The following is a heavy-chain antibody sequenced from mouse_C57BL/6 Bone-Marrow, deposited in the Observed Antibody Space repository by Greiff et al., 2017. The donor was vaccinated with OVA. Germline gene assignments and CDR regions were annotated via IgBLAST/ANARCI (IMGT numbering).Heavy chain of an antibody. CDR1: GFTFSDFY. Sequence: EVMLVESGGGLVQSGRSLRLSCATSGFTFSDFYMEWVRQAPGKGLEWIAASRNKANDYTTEYSASVKGRFIVSRDTSQSILYLQMNALRAEDTAIYYCARDAGDGDYFDYWGQGTTLTVSS. CDR3: ARDAGDGDYFDY. CDR2: SRNKANDYTT. J-gene: IGHJ2*01. V-gene: IGHV7-1*01. D-gene: IGHD3-3*01.